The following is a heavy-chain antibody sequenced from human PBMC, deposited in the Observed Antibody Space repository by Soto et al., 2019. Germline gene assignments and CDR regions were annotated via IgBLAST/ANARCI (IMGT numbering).Heavy chain of an antibody. CDR3: AKGARTFMTCYYGWFNP. CDR1: GGSVDDSTHY. D-gene: IGHD3-10*01. CDR2: LYHSGST. V-gene: IGHV4-39*01. Sequence: PSETLSLTCSVSGGSVDDSTHYWGWIRQPPGKGLEWSGSLYHSGSTYYKPSLKSRVTISVDTSKNQFSLKLNSVTAADTAVYYCAKGARTFMTCYYGWFNPWGRGTLGTVSS. J-gene: IGHJ5*02.